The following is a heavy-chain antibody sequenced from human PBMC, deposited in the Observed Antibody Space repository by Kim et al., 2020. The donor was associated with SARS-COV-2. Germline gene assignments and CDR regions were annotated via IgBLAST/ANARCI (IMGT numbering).Heavy chain of an antibody. D-gene: IGHD3-10*01. V-gene: IGHV3-33*06. J-gene: IGHJ3*02. CDR1: GFTFSSYA. CDR2: IWYDGSNK. CDR3: AKVTSRGAFDI. Sequence: GGSLRLSCAASGFTFSSYAMHWVRQAPGKGLEWVAVIWYDGSNKYYADSVKGRFTISRDNSKNTLYLQMNSLRAEDTAVYYCAKVTSRGAFDIWGQGTMVTVSS.